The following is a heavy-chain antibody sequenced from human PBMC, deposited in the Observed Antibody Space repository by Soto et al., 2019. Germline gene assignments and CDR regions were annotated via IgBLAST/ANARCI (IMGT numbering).Heavy chain of an antibody. Sequence: EVQLLESGGGLVQPGGSLRLSCAASGFTFSNYVMSWVRQAPGKGLEWVTTISSSGDSTYYADSVKGRFTISRDNSKNTLYLQMNSLRAEDTAVYYCAKGGVGVAARSPPTNWGQGTLVTVSS. CDR1: GFTFSNYV. D-gene: IGHD2-15*01. J-gene: IGHJ4*02. CDR2: ISSSGDST. V-gene: IGHV3-23*01. CDR3: AKGGVGVAARSPPTN.